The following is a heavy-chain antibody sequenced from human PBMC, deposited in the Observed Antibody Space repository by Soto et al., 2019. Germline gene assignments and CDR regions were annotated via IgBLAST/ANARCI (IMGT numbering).Heavy chain of an antibody. J-gene: IGHJ4*02. V-gene: IGHV2-5*02. Sequence: QITLKESGPTLVKPTQTLTLTCTFSGFSLSTNGVGVGWIRQPPGKALEWLALIYWDDSKHYSASLNNRPTITKDTSRNLVVLTITTMDTVDTATYDCAKEGGGDYILGYWGQGTLVTVSS. D-gene: IGHD4-17*01. CDR3: AKEGGGDYILGY. CDR2: IYWDDSK. CDR1: GFSLSTNGVG.